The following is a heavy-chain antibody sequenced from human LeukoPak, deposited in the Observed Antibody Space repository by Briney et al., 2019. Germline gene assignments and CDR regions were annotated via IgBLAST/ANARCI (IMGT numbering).Heavy chain of an antibody. Sequence: ASVKVSCKASGHTFTGYYMHWVRQAPGQGLEWMGWINPNSGGTNYAQKFQGRVTMTRDTSISKAYMELSRLRSDDTAVYYCARTKYCSGGSCYHWFDPWGQGTLVTVSS. D-gene: IGHD2-15*01. V-gene: IGHV1-2*02. CDR2: INPNSGGT. J-gene: IGHJ5*02. CDR3: ARTKYCSGGSCYHWFDP. CDR1: GHTFTGYY.